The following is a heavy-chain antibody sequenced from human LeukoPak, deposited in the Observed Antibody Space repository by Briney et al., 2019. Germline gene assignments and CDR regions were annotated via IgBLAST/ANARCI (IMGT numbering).Heavy chain of an antibody. CDR2: IYYSGST. J-gene: IGHJ4*02. Sequence: SETLSLTCTVSGGSISNGDHYWSWIRQHPGKGLEWIGHIYYSGSTYYNPSLKSRGIISVETSKNQFSLKLSSVTAADTAVYYCARAGYSYGYREFDYWGQGTLVTVSS. V-gene: IGHV4-31*03. CDR1: GGSISNGDHY. D-gene: IGHD5-18*01. CDR3: ARAGYSYGYREFDY.